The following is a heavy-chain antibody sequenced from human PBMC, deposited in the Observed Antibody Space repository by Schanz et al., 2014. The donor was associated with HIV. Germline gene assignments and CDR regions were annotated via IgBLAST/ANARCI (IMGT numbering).Heavy chain of an antibody. J-gene: IGHJ4*02. D-gene: IGHD3-22*01. Sequence: QMRLVQSGAEMKKPGSSVKVSCKASGGTFSSYGISWVRQAPGQGLEWMGGLIPVFGTANYAQKFQGRVTITADTSTSTAYMELRSLTSEDTAVYYCATLYYYDSSGYLNYYDYWGQGTLVTVSS. CDR2: LIPVFGTA. CDR1: GGTFSSYG. V-gene: IGHV1-69*06. CDR3: ATLYYYDSSGYLNYYDY.